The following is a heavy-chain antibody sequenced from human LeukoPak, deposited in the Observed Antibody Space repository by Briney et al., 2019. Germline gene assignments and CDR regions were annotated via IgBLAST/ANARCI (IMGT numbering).Heavy chain of an antibody. CDR2: INHSGST. J-gene: IGHJ3*02. CDR1: GGSFSGYY. Sequence: SETLSLTCAVYGGSFSGYYWSWIRQPPGKGLEWIGEINHSGSTNYNPSLKSRVTISVDTSKNQFSLKLSTVTAADTAVYYCARGYDAFDIWGQGTMVTVSS. CDR3: ARGYDAFDI. V-gene: IGHV4-34*01.